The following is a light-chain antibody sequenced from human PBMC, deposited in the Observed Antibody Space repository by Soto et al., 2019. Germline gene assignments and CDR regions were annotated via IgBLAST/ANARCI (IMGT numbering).Light chain of an antibody. Sequence: EIVLTQSPGTLSLSPGERATLSCRASQSVSSSYLAWYQQKPGQAPRLLIYGASSRPTGIPDRFSGSGSGTAFSLIINRLEPEDSAVYYCRQSGNSPRYTFGQGTKLEIK. V-gene: IGKV3-20*01. CDR1: QSVSSSY. CDR3: RQSGNSPRYT. J-gene: IGKJ2*01. CDR2: GAS.